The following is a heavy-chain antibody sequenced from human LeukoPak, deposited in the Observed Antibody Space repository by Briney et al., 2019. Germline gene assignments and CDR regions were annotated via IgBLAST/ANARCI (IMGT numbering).Heavy chain of an antibody. Sequence: ASVKVSCKASGYTFNTYTITWVRQAPGQGLEWMGCINPSNDYRNYAQNLQGRVTMTTDTSTSTAYMVLRSLSSDDTAVYYCARSGMVLRYFDWSLDDWGQGTLVTVSS. CDR1: GYTFNTYT. V-gene: IGHV1-18*01. J-gene: IGHJ4*02. D-gene: IGHD3-9*01. CDR3: ARSGMVLRYFDWSLDD. CDR2: INPSNDYR.